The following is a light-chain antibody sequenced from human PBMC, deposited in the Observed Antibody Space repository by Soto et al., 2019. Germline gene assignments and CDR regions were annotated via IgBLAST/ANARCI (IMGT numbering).Light chain of an antibody. Sequence: DIVMTQSPDSLAVSLGERATINCKSSQSVLYSSNNKNYLAWYQQKPGQPPKLLIYWASTRESGVPDRFSGSGSGKDFTLTISSLQAEDVAVYYCQQYYSTWRTFGGGTKVEIK. CDR1: QSVLYSSNNKNY. CDR2: WAS. V-gene: IGKV4-1*01. J-gene: IGKJ4*01. CDR3: QQYYSTWRT.